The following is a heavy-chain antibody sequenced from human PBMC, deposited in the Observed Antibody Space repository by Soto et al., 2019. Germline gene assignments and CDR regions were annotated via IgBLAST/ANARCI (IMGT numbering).Heavy chain of an antibody. CDR2: IIPIFGTA. J-gene: IGHJ4*02. CDR3: ARDHGSSGILDY. V-gene: IGHV1-69*06. D-gene: IGHD3-22*01. Sequence: SVKVSCKASGGTFSSYAISWVRQAPGQGLEWMGGIIPIFGTANYAQKFQGRVTITADKSTSTAYMELSSLRSEDTAVYYCARDHGSSGILDYWGQGTLVTVSS. CDR1: GGTFSSYA.